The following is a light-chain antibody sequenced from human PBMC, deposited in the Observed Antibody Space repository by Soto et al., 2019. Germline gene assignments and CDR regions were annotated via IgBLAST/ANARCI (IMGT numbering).Light chain of an antibody. CDR3: SSYTNASTLV. V-gene: IGLV2-14*03. CDR2: EVS. Sequence: QSVLTQPASVSGSPGQSITISCAGTSSDLGAYKYVSWYQQHPDKAPKLILYEVSRRPSGVSNRFSGSKSGNTASLTISGLLAEDEAYYSCSSYTNASTLVFGTGTKVTVL. J-gene: IGLJ1*01. CDR1: SSDLGAYKY.